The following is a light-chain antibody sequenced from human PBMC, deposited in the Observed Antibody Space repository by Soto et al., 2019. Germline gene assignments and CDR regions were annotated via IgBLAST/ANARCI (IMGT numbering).Light chain of an antibody. J-gene: IGKJ1*01. Sequence: DIQMTQSPSSLSASVGDRVTITCRASQSINTWLAWYQQKPGKAPKVLISDASSLESGVPSRFNGSGSGTEFAPTISSLQPDDFATYYCQHHRTFGEGTRVEIK. CDR3: QHHRT. CDR1: QSINTW. CDR2: DAS. V-gene: IGKV1-5*01.